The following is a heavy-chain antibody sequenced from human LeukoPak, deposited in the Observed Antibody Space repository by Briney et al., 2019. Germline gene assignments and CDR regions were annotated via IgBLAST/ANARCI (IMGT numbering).Heavy chain of an antibody. Sequence: GGSLRLSCAASGFTFSSYSMSWVRQAPGKGLEWVSSISSSSSYIYYADSVKGRFTISRDNAKNSLYLQMNSLRAEDTAVYYCARGHGSGSYYNKSAYYFDYWGRGTLVTVSS. CDR3: ARGHGSGSYYNKSAYYFDY. J-gene: IGHJ4*02. D-gene: IGHD3-10*01. CDR2: ISSSSSYI. CDR1: GFTFSSYS. V-gene: IGHV3-21*01.